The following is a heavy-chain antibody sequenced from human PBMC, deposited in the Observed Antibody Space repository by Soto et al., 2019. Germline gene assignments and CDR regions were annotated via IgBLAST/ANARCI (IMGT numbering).Heavy chain of an antibody. CDR2: IYSGGST. J-gene: IGHJ4*02. V-gene: IGHV3-53*01. CDR1: GFTVTSNY. Sequence: PGGSLRLSCAASGFTVTSNYMTWVRQAPGKGLEWVSVIYSGGSTFYADSVKGRLTISRDYSKNTLYLQMNSLRADDTAVYYCARGTDSGYDFPHFAYWGQGTLVTVSS. D-gene: IGHD5-12*01. CDR3: ARGTDSGYDFPHFAY.